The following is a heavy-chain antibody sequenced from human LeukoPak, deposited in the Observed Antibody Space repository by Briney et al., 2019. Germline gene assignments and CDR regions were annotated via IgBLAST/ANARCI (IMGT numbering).Heavy chain of an antibody. CDR3: AREGGRAYYYDSSGYHWFDP. D-gene: IGHD3-22*01. V-gene: IGHV4-59*01. CDR2: IYYSGST. CDR1: GGSISSYY. Sequence: SETLSLTCTVSGGSISSYYWSWIRQPPGKGLEWIGYIYYSGSTNYNPSLKSRVTISVDTSKNQFSLKLSSVTAADTAVYYCAREGGRAYYYDSSGYHWFDPWGQGTLVTVSS. J-gene: IGHJ5*02.